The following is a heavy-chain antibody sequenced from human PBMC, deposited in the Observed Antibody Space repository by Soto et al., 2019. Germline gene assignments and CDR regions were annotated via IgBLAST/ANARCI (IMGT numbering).Heavy chain of an antibody. CDR2: ISYDGSNK. CDR3: PRGDWRDY. J-gene: IGHJ4*02. Sequence: QVQLVESGGGVVQPGRSLRLSCAASGFTFSSYGMHWVRQAPGKGLEWVAVISYDGSNKYYADSVKGRFTISRDNSKNTLYLQMNSLRAEDTAVYYCPRGDWRDYWGQGTLVTVSS. D-gene: IGHD2-21*02. CDR1: GFTFSSYG. V-gene: IGHV3-30*03.